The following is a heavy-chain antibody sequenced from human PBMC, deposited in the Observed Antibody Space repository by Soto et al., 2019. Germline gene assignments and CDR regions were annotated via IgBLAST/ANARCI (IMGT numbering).Heavy chain of an antibody. CDR2: INTDGTRT. D-gene: IGHD1-26*01. CDR3: VRVARGSYDRSHP. Sequence: EVQLVESGGGLVQPGGSLRLSCAASKFTFSSYWMHWVRQAPGKGLVWVSRINTDGTRTTYADSVKGRFTISRDNAKNTAFLQMDSLRGEDTAMYYRVRVARGSYDRSHPWGQGTLVTVSP. J-gene: IGHJ5*02. V-gene: IGHV3-74*01. CDR1: KFTFSSYW.